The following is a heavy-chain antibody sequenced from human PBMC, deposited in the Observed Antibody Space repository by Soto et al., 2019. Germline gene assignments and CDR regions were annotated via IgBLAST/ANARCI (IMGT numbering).Heavy chain of an antibody. CDR1: GFTFSNYG. CDR3: ARDGSNSWEPAY. Sequence: QVRLVESGGGVVQPGTSLSLSCAASGFTFSNYGMHWVRQAPGKGLEWVAVIWYDGSNKYYADSVKGRFTISRDNSKSTLYLQINSLRAEDTAVYYCARDGSNSWEPAYWGQGTLVTVSS. CDR2: IWYDGSNK. D-gene: IGHD6-13*01. J-gene: IGHJ4*02. V-gene: IGHV3-33*01.